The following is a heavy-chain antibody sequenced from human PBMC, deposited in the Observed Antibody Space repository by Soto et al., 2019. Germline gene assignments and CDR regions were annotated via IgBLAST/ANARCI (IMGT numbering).Heavy chain of an antibody. V-gene: IGHV3-23*01. CDR1: GFTFSSYA. CDR3: AKIPPTSAWLRGAFDI. D-gene: IGHD6-19*01. CDR2: ISGTGGST. Sequence: EVQLLESGGGLVHPGGSLRLSCAASGFTFSSYAMSWVRQAPGKGLEWVSGISGTGGSTYYADSVKGRLNISRENSKNTLYLQMNSLRAEDTAVYFCAKIPPTSAWLRGAFDIWGQGTMVTVSS. J-gene: IGHJ3*02.